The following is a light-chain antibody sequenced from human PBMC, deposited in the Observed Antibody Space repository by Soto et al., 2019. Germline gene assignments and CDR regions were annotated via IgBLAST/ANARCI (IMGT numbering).Light chain of an antibody. CDR3: QQYYNPPIT. J-gene: IGKJ5*01. CDR2: WAS. CDR1: QSDLYSSSNNNY. V-gene: IGKV4-1*01. Sequence: DIVMTQSPDSLAVSLGERATINCKSSQSDLYSSSNNNYLAWYQQKPGQPTKLLIYWASTRESGVPDRFSGSGSATDFPLNSSSLQAEDVAVNYCQQYYNPPITVGQGTRLDIK.